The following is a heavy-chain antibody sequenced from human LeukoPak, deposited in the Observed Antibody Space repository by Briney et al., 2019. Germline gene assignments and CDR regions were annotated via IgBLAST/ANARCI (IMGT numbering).Heavy chain of an antibody. J-gene: IGHJ4*02. CDR2: ISYDGSNK. D-gene: IGHD1-26*01. Sequence: PGGSLRLSCAASGFTFSSYGMHWVRQAPGKGLEWVAVISYDGSNKYYADSVKGRFTISRDNSKNTLYLQMNSLRAEDTAVYYCARDGRSYSEYYFDYWGQGTLVTVSS. CDR1: GFTFSSYG. CDR3: ARDGRSYSEYYFDY. V-gene: IGHV3-30*03.